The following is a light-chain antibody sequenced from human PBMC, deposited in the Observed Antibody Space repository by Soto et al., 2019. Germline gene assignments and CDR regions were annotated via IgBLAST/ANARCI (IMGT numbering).Light chain of an antibody. Sequence: QSALTQPPSASGSPGQSVTVSCTGTSSDIGDYNYVSWYQQHPGKAPILMIYEVSKRPSGVPDRFSGSKSGNTASLTVSGLQADDEADYYCSLYVGNNNLVFGGGTKLTVL. J-gene: IGLJ2*01. V-gene: IGLV2-8*01. CDR3: SLYVGNNNLV. CDR2: EVS. CDR1: SSDIGDYNY.